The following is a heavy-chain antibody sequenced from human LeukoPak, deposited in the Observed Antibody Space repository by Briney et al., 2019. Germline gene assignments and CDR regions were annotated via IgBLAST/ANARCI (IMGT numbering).Heavy chain of an antibody. CDR2: IYSGGST. Sequence: GGSLRLSCAASGFTVSSNYMSWVRQAPGKGLEWVSVIYSGGSTYYADSVKGRFTISRDNARNTLFLQMNSLRAEDTAVYYCARDPYSSSSGSGDYWGQGTLVTVSS. V-gene: IGHV3-66*01. D-gene: IGHD6-13*01. J-gene: IGHJ4*02. CDR3: ARDPYSSSSGSGDY. CDR1: GFTVSSNY.